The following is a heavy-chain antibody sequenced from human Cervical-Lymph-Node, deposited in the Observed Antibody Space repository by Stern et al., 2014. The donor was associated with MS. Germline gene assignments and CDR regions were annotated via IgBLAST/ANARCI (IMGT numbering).Heavy chain of an antibody. Sequence: QMQLVQSGAEVTKTGSSVNVSCAASGYTFTYRYLHWVRQAPGQALEWMGVSSPFNGDTNYAQKFQDRVTITRDRSMSTVYLELSSLRSEYTAIYYCARWDPTFGSFDIWGQGTLVIVSS. CDR1: GYTFTYRY. J-gene: IGHJ3*02. V-gene: IGHV1-45*02. D-gene: IGHD3-3*01. CDR3: ARWDPTFGSFDI. CDR2: SSPFNGDT.